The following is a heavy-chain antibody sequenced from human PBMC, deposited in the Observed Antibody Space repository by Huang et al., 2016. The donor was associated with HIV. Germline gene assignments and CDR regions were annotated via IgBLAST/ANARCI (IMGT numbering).Heavy chain of an antibody. CDR2: SSPSRSFI. J-gene: IGHJ4*02. V-gene: IGHV3-21*01. D-gene: IGHD6-13*01. Sequence: EVQLVESGGGLVKPGGSLRLSCAASGFSLDSYNMYWVRQTPGKGLQGVADSSPSRSFIDYADSVKGRFSISRDNAKNSLYLQMNNLRGEDTAVYYWARDRGQQLSPFDSWGQGTLVTVSS. CDR3: ARDRGQQLSPFDS. CDR1: GFSLDSYN.